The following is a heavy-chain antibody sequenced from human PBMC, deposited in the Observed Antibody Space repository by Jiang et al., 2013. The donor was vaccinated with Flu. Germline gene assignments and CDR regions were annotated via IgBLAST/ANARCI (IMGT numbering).Heavy chain of an antibody. CDR3: ARLQITGPTWFDP. D-gene: IGHD1-7*01. CDR2: IYHSGST. V-gene: IGHV4-30-2*01. J-gene: IGHJ5*02. CDR1: GGSISSGGYS. Sequence: GSGLVKPSQTLSLTCAVSGGSISSGGYSWSWIRQPPGKGLEWIGYIYHSGSTYYNPSLKSRVTISVDRSKNQFSLKLSSVTAADTAVYYCARLQITGPTWFDPWGQGTLVTVSS.